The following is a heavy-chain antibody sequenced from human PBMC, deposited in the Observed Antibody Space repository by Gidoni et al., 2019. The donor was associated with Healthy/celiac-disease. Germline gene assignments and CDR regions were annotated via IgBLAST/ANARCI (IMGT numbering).Heavy chain of an antibody. CDR3: ARRRGVVVVAATRLNNWFDP. D-gene: IGHD2-15*01. Sequence: QVQLQQWGAGLLKPSETLSLTCAVYGGSFSGYYWSRIRQPPGKGLEWIGEINHSGSTNYNPSLKSRVTISVDTSKNQFSLKLSSVTAADTAVYYCARRRGVVVVAATRLNNWFDPWGQGTLVTVSS. V-gene: IGHV4-34*01. J-gene: IGHJ5*02. CDR1: GGSFSGYY. CDR2: INHSGST.